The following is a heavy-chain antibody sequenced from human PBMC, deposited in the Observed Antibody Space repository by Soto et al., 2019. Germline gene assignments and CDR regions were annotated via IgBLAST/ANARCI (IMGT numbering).Heavy chain of an antibody. CDR2: ISYDGSNK. CDR3: AKNQGVSTYYNDRMGYLKVAFIT. Sequence: PGGSLRLSCAASGFTFSSYGMHWVRQAPGKGLEWVAVISYDGSNKYYADSVKGRFTISRDNSKNTLYLQMNSLRAEDTAVYYCAKNQGVSTYYNDRMGYLKVAFITWGKGKRSPSPQ. CDR1: GFTFSSYG. J-gene: IGHJ3*02. D-gene: IGHD3-22*01. V-gene: IGHV3-30*18.